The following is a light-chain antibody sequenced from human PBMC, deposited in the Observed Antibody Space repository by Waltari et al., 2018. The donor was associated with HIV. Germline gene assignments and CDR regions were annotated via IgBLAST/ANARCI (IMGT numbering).Light chain of an antibody. CDR1: SPNIRAGYD. V-gene: IGLV1-40*01. CDR3: QSYDSSLSGPWV. Sequence: QSVLTQPPSVSGAPGQRVTISCTGSSPNIRAGYDVHGYQQLPGTAPKLLIYGNSNRPSGVPDRFSGSKSGTSASLAITGLQAEDEADYYCQSYDSSLSGPWVFGGGTKLTVL. J-gene: IGLJ3*02. CDR2: GNS.